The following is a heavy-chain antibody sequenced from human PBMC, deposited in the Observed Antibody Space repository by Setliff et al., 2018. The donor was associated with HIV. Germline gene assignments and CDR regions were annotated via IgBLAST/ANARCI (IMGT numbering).Heavy chain of an antibody. CDR2: INSASGGT. CDR3: ARADIMITFGGVPRAFDV. J-gene: IGHJ3*01. V-gene: IGHV1-2*02. CDR1: GYTFTDYY. D-gene: IGHD3-16*01. Sequence: ASVKVSCKASGYTFTDYYIHWVRQAPGQGLEWMGWINSASGGTNYAQNFQGRVTVTRDTSINTAFMELSRLRSDDTAVYYCARADIMITFGGVPRAFDVWGQGTMVTVSS.